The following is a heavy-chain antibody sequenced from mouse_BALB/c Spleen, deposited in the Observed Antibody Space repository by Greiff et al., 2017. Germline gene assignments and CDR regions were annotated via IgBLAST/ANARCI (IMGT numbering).Heavy chain of an antibody. D-gene: IGHD2-3*01. V-gene: IGHV1-9*01. Sequence: QVQLKQSGAELMKPGASVKISCKATGYTFSSYWIEWVKQRPGHGLEWIGEILPGSGSTNYNEKFKGKATFTADTSSNTAYMQLSSQTSEDSAVYYCARSTYDGYYVRFAYWGQGTLVTVSA. CDR1: GYTFSSYW. CDR2: ILPGSGST. J-gene: IGHJ3*01. CDR3: ARSTYDGYYVRFAY.